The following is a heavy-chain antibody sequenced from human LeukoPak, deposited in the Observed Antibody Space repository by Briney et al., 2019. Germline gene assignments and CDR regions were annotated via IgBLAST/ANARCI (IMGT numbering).Heavy chain of an antibody. Sequence: GGSLRLSCAASGFTFSSYARSWVRQAPGKGLEWLSAISGSGGSTYYADSVKGRFTISRDNSKNTLYLQMNSLRAEDTAVYYCAKDLAYSSSWYRFDYWGQGTLVTVSS. V-gene: IGHV3-23*01. J-gene: IGHJ4*02. CDR2: ISGSGGST. D-gene: IGHD6-13*01. CDR3: AKDLAYSSSWYRFDY. CDR1: GFTFSSYA.